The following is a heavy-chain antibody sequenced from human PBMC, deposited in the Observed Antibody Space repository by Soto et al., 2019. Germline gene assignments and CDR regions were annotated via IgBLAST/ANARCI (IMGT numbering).Heavy chain of an antibody. Sequence: GGSLRLSCAASGFTFSSYATHWVRQAPGKGLEWVAVISYDGSNKYYADSVKGRFTISRDNSKNTLYLQMNSLRAEDTAVYYCARGQGHQWLALDYWGQGTLVTVSS. D-gene: IGHD6-19*01. J-gene: IGHJ4*02. CDR3: ARGQGHQWLALDY. V-gene: IGHV3-30-3*01. CDR2: ISYDGSNK. CDR1: GFTFSSYA.